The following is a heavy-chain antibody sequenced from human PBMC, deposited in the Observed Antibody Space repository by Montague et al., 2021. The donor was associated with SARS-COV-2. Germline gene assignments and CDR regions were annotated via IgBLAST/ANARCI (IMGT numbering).Heavy chain of an antibody. CDR1: GDSLTYFY. CDR2: IFYSGTT. Sequence: SETLSLTCTVSGDSLTYFYWSWIRQTPGKGLEWIGYIFYSGTTNYNPSLKRRVTISVDTSKNQFSLRLSPVTAADTAVYYCVRGATRTFDYWGQGTLVTVSS. D-gene: IGHD5-12*01. V-gene: IGHV4-59*01. J-gene: IGHJ4*02. CDR3: VRGATRTFDY.